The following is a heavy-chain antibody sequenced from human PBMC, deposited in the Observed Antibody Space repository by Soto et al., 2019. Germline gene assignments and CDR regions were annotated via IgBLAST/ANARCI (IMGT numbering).Heavy chain of an antibody. D-gene: IGHD5-12*01. V-gene: IGHV4-59*01. J-gene: IGHJ6*02. CDR3: ARGEGRDGYNLGGYYYYGMDV. CDR2: IYYSGST. CDR1: GGSISSYY. Sequence: PSETLSLTCTVSGGSISSYYWSWIRQPPGKGLEWIGYIYYSGSTNYTPSLKSRVTISVDTSKNQFSLKLSSVTAADTAVYYCARGEGRDGYNLGGYYYYGMDVWGQGTTVTVSS.